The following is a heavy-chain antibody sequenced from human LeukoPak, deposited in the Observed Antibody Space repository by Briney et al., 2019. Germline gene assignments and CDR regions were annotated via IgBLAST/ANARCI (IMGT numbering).Heavy chain of an antibody. J-gene: IGHJ6*02. D-gene: IGHD2-21*01. Sequence: SETLSLTCGVSGGAITNYYWNWIRQAPGKGLEWLGYIYYTGSSTYNPSVKSRITISLDTSKKQISLNLRSVTAADTAVYYCARITFVVEGYGMDVWGQGTTVTVSS. CDR1: GGAITNYY. CDR3: ARITFVVEGYGMDV. V-gene: IGHV4-59*01. CDR2: IYYTGSS.